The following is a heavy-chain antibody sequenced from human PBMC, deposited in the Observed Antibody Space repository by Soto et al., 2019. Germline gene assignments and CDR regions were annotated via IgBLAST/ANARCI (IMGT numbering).Heavy chain of an antibody. CDR3: AREKIPIYPHYFYFYTDV. CDR2: VYSGGGT. CDR1: GGSLKGYS. J-gene: IGHJ6*02. V-gene: IGHV4-59*01. Sequence: SETLSLTCTVYGGSLKGYSWSWILQSPGKGLEWIGYVYSGGGTNYSPSFMGRVTISVDTTDNQFSLKLNSVTAADTAVYYCAREKIPIYPHYFYFYTDVRGHAPTVSV. D-gene: IGHD2-21*01.